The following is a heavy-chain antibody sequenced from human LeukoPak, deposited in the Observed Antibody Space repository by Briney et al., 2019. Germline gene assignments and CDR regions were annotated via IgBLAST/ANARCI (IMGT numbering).Heavy chain of an antibody. CDR3: ARYPRELWAAFDY. V-gene: IGHV3-21*01. CDR2: IICSSSYI. J-gene: IGHJ4*02. Sequence: GGSLRLSCAASGFTFSSYSMNWVCQAPRKRLEWVSAIICSSSYIYYADSVKGRFTISRDNAKNSLYLQMNSLRAEDTAVYYCARYPRELWAAFDYWGQGTLVTVSS. CDR1: GFTFSSYS. D-gene: IGHD1-26*01.